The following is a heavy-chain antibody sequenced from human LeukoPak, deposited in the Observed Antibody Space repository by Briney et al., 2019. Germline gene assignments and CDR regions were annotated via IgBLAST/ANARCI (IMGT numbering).Heavy chain of an antibody. V-gene: IGHV1-2*02. CDR3: ARGMFSSSESFDV. Sequence: ASVTVSFKASGYTFGAHYIHWLRQAPGQGLEYMGWINPTAGDTRFAEKSKGRVTLTRDTSTNTVYMELTGLTLADTAVYYCARGMFSSSESFDVWGQGAMVVVSS. CDR2: INPTAGDT. D-gene: IGHD1-14*01. CDR1: GYTFGAHY. J-gene: IGHJ3*01.